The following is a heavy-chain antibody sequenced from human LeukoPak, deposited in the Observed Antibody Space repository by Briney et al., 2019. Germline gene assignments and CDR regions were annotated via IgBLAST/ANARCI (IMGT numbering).Heavy chain of an antibody. J-gene: IGHJ5*02. CDR1: AGSFSGYY. D-gene: IGHD5-12*01. CDR3: ARGSYSGYDSNWFDP. CDR2: INHSGST. Sequence: SETLTLSCAVYAGSFSGYYRSWIRQPPGKGLEWIGEINHSGSTNYNPSLKSRVTISVDTSKNQFSLKLSSVTAADTAVSYCARGSYSGYDSNWFDPWGQGTLVTVSS. V-gene: IGHV4-34*01.